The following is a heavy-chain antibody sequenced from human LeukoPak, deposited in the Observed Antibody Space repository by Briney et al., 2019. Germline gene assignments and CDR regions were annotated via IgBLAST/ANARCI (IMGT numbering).Heavy chain of an antibody. J-gene: IGHJ3*02. CDR3: ARRNDFHI. CDR2: IYSSETT. CDR1: GGSITGYH. Sequence: SETLSLTCTVSGGSITGYHGSWIRQPPGKGLEWIGYIYSSETTNYKPSLMGRVTISADTSKNQFSLRLTSVTAADTAVYYCARRNDFHIWGQGTMVTVSS. V-gene: IGHV4-4*08.